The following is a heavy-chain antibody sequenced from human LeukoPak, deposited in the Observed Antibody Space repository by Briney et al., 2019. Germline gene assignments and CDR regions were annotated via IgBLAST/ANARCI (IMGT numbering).Heavy chain of an antibody. J-gene: IGHJ4*02. Sequence: SETLSLTCTASGVSINIYYWSWIRHRPGKGLEWIGYIYYSGSTNYNPSLKSRVTISMDTSKNQFSMKLTSVTAAATSAYYSARYSGAGRSWYDVGRSIDYWGQGTLVTVSS. D-gene: IGHD6-13*01. V-gene: IGHV4-59*01. CDR1: GVSINIYY. CDR3: ARYSGAGRSWYDVGRSIDY. CDR2: IYYSGST.